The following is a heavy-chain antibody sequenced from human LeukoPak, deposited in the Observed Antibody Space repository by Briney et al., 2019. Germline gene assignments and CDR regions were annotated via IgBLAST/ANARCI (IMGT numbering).Heavy chain of an antibody. J-gene: IGHJ4*02. CDR2: INHSGST. V-gene: IGHV4-34*01. CDR1: GGSFSGYY. Sequence: KRSEPLSLPRAVYGGSFSGYYWSWIRQPPGKGLEWIGEINHSGSTNYNPSLKSRVTISVDTSKNQFSLKLSSVAAADTAVYYCARGSPYDSSGYYLTGHFDYWGQGTLVTVSS. CDR3: ARGSPYDSSGYYLTGHFDY. D-gene: IGHD3-22*01.